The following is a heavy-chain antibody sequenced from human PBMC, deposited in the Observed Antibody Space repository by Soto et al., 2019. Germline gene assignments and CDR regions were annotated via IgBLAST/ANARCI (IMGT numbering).Heavy chain of an antibody. CDR3: VRDSLTTVTTRSFDF. J-gene: IGHJ4*02. Sequence: EVQLVESGGGLVQPGGSLRLSCAAAGFTFSRYSMNWVRQAPGKGLEWVSYISSSSTTIYYADSVKGRFTISRDNAKNSLYLQMNSLRDEDSAFYYCVRDSLTTVTTRSFDFWGQGTLVTVSS. CDR1: GFTFSRYS. D-gene: IGHD4-17*01. CDR2: ISSSSTTI. V-gene: IGHV3-48*02.